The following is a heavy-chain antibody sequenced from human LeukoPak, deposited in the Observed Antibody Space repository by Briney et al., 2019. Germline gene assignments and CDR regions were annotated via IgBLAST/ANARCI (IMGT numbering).Heavy chain of an antibody. J-gene: IGHJ5*02. CDR3: ARSIPAAGRCDP. D-gene: IGHD6-13*01. V-gene: IGHV3-21*01. CDR2: ISSSSGYI. Sequence: GGSLRLSCAASGFTFSSYSMNWVRQAPGKGLEWVSSISSSSGYIYYADSVKGRFTISRDNAKDSLYLQMNSLRAEDTSVYYCARSIPAAGRCDPWGQGTLVTVSS. CDR1: GFTFSSYS.